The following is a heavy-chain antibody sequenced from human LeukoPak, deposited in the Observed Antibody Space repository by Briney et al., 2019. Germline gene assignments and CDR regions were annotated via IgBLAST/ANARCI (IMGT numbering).Heavy chain of an antibody. CDR3: AKGDTAIVPAATDY. D-gene: IGHD2-2*01. CDR2: ISGNGGST. J-gene: IGHJ4*02. CDR1: EFTFSTYA. V-gene: IGHV3-23*01. Sequence: QSGGSLRLSCAASEFTFSTYAMSWVRQAPGKGLEWVLEISGNGGSTYYADSVKGRFTISRDKSQNTVYLQMNSLRAEDTAVYYCAKGDTAIVPAATDYWGQGTLVTVSS.